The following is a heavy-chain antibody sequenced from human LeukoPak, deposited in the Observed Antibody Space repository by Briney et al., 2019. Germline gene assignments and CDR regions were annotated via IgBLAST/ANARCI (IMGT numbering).Heavy chain of an antibody. CDR3: AKGHTYGMI. CDR2: ISNSGTIM. D-gene: IGHD5-18*01. Sequence: GGSLRLSCAASGFIFSDFYMSWLRQPPGKGLGWVSHISNSGTIMDYADSVKGRFTISRDNAKDTLYLEMSSLGVDDTAVYYCAKGHTYGMIWGQGTPVTVSS. CDR1: GFIFSDFY. J-gene: IGHJ4*02. V-gene: IGHV3-11*01.